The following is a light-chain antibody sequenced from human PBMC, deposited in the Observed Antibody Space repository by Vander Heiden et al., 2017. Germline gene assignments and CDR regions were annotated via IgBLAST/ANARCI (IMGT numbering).Light chain of an antibody. Sequence: DIVMTQSPATLSVSPAETATLPCRASPSVSSHLAWYQQKPSQAPRLLNYGSSTRATGIPARFSGRGSGKEFTLTISILQYEDFAVYYCQQYNNWPLTFGQGTKVEIK. CDR2: GSS. V-gene: IGKV3-15*01. J-gene: IGKJ1*01. CDR1: PSVSSH. CDR3: QQYNNWPLT.